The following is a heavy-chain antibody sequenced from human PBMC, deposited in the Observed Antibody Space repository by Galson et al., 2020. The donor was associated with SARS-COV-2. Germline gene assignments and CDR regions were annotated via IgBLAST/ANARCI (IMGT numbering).Heavy chain of an antibody. CDR3: ARYNWDLDY. D-gene: IGHD1-20*01. CDR2: INPNSGGT. CDR1: GYTFTGYY. V-gene: IGHV1-2*02. Sequence: ASVKVSCKASGYTFTGYYMHWVRQAPGQGLEWMGWINPNSGGTKHAQKFQGRVTMTRDTSSSKAYMELSRRRSDDTAVYYCARYNWDLDYWGQGTLVTVSS. J-gene: IGHJ4*02.